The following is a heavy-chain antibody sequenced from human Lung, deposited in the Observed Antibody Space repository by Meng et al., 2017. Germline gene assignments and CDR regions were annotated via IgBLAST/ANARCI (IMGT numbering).Heavy chain of an antibody. CDR1: GFYFRNDW. D-gene: IGHD2-2*01. CDR2: MKSKVDRRTT. V-gene: IGHV3-15*01. Sequence: LVVVGGGVCDLGVSHCLCLASYGFYFRNDWMRLCLLASGKRLVWVGRMKSKVDRRTTEYAASVTGRFSISRDDSKSTLYLQMSVLRIDDTGVYYCTWDGTAVSDYWGQGTLVTVSS. J-gene: IGHJ4*02. CDR3: TWDGTAVSDY.